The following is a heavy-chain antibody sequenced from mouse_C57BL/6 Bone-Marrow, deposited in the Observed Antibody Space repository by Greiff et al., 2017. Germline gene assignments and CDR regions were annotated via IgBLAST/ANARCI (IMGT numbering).Heavy chain of an antibody. CDR1: GYTFTSYW. CDR3: AITTVVAPYAMDY. Sequence: QVQLQQSGAELVKPGASVKLSCKASGYTFTSYWMQWVKQRPGQGLEWIGEIDPSDSYTNYNQKFKGKATLTVDTSSSTAYMQLSSLTSEDSAVYYCAITTVVAPYAMDYWGQGTSVTVSS. D-gene: IGHD1-1*01. J-gene: IGHJ4*01. CDR2: IDPSDSYT. V-gene: IGHV1-50*01.